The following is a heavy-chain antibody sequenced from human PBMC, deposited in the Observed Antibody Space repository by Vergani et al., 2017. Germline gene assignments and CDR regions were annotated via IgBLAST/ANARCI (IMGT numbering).Heavy chain of an antibody. CDR1: GFAFDRYW. J-gene: IGHJ4*02. CDR3: LTETTEHY. Sequence: EEQLVESGGGLVQPGGSLRLSCAASGFAFDRYWIHWVRQTPEKGLVWVSRISPDGKITLNADSVKGRFTISRDNARTTLYLQMTNLRAEDTAVYYCLTETTEHYWGQGTLVTVSS. D-gene: IGHD4-17*01. CDR2: ISPDGKIT. V-gene: IGHV3-74*01.